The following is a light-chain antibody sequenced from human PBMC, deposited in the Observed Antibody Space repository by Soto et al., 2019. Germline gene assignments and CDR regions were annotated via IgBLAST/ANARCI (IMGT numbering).Light chain of an antibody. Sequence: EIVMTQSQATLSVSPGERATLSCRASQSVSSNLAWYQQKPGQAPRLLIYGASTRATGIPARFSGGGSGTAFTLPISSLQSEDFAVYYCQQYNNWPPLTFGGGTKVQIK. CDR1: QSVSSN. CDR2: GAS. CDR3: QQYNNWPPLT. V-gene: IGKV3-15*01. J-gene: IGKJ4*01.